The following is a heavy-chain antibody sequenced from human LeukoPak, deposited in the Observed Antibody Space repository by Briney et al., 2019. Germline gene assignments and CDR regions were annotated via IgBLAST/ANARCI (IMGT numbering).Heavy chain of an antibody. J-gene: IGHJ3*02. V-gene: IGHV3-7*01. D-gene: IGHD3-22*01. CDR3: AREGPYYYDSSGPQAFDI. CDR2: IKQDGSEK. Sequence: GGSLRLSCAASAFTFSTYSMHWVRQAPGKGLEWVANIKQDGSEKYYVDSVKGRFTISRDNAKNSLYLQMNSLRAEDTAVYYCAREGPYYYDSSGPQAFDIWGQGTMVTVSS. CDR1: AFTFSTYS.